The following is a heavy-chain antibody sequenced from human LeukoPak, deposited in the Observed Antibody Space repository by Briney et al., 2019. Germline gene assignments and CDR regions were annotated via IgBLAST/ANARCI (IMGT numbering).Heavy chain of an antibody. D-gene: IGHD2-21*02. Sequence: SETLSLTCTVSGGSISSYYWSWIRQPAGKGLEWIGRIYTSGSTNYNPSLKSRVTMSVDTSKNQFSLKLSSVTAADTAVYYCARDAENCGGDCYPDAFDIWGQGTLVTVSS. J-gene: IGHJ3*02. CDR3: ARDAENCGGDCYPDAFDI. CDR1: GGSISSYY. CDR2: IYTSGST. V-gene: IGHV4-4*07.